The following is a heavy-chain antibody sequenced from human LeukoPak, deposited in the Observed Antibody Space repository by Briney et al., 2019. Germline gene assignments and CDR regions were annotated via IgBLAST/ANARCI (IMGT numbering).Heavy chain of an antibody. D-gene: IGHD3-22*01. V-gene: IGHV4-39*01. Sequence: SETLSLTCTVSGGSISTSSYYWGWIRQPPGKGLEWIGSIYYSGSTYYNPSLKSRVTISVDTSKNQFSLKLSSVTAADTAVYYCARQPIVVVITAHFDYWGQGTLVTVSS. CDR1: GGSISTSSYY. J-gene: IGHJ4*02. CDR2: IYYSGST. CDR3: ARQPIVVVITAHFDY.